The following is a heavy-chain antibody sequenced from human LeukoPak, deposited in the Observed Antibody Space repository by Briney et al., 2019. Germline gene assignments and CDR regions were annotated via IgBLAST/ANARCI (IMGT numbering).Heavy chain of an antibody. Sequence: GGSLRLSCAASGFTFDDYGMSWVRQAPGKGLEWVSGINWNGGSTGYADSVKGRFTISRDNAKNSLYLRMNSLRAEDTALYYCARLSGGPPYYYMDVWGKGTTVTVSS. V-gene: IGHV3-20*04. CDR3: ARLSGGPPYYYMDV. CDR1: GFTFDDYG. D-gene: IGHD1-26*01. CDR2: INWNGGST. J-gene: IGHJ6*03.